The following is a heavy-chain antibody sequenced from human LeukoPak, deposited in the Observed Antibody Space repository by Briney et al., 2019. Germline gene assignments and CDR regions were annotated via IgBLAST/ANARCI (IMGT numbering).Heavy chain of an antibody. D-gene: IGHD3-3*01. CDR1: GFTFSSYG. CDR3: AKIDDFWSGYSSN. Sequence: GGSLRLSCAASGFTFSSYGMHWVRQAPGKGLEWVAFIRYDGSNKYYADSVKGRFTISRDNSKNTLYLQMNSLRAEDTAVYYCAKIDDFWSGYSSNWGQGTLVTVSS. V-gene: IGHV3-30*02. CDR2: IRYDGSNK. J-gene: IGHJ4*02.